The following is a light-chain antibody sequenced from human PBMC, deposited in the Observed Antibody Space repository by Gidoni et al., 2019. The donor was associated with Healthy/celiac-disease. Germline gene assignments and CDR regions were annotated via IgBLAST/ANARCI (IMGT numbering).Light chain of an antibody. Sequence: DIQMTQSPSSLSASVGDRVTITCRASQSISSYLNWYQQKPGKAPKLLIYAASSLQSGVTSRFSGSGSGTDFTLTISSLQPEDFATYYCQQSYSTLFGPXTKVDIK. CDR1: QSISSY. CDR2: AAS. J-gene: IGKJ3*01. V-gene: IGKV1-39*01. CDR3: QQSYSTL.